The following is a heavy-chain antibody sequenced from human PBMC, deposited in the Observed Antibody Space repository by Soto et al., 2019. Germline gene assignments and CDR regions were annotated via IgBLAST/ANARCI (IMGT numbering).Heavy chain of an antibody. Sequence: QVQLVQSGAEVKKPGSSVKVSCKASVGTFSSYAISWVRQAPGQGLEWMGGIIPIFGTANYAQKFQGRVTITADESTSTAYMDLSSLRSEDTAVYYCAIGGSPYYYCGMDVGGQGTTVTVSS. CDR3: AIGGSPYYYCGMDV. CDR1: VGTFSSYA. J-gene: IGHJ6*02. V-gene: IGHV1-69*12. CDR2: IIPIFGTA.